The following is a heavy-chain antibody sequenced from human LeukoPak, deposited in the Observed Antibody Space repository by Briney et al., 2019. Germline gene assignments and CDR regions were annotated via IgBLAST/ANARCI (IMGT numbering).Heavy chain of an antibody. Sequence: GGSLRLSCAVSGFTFSSYAMFWVRQAPGKGLECVSSISGSGGSTYYTDSVKGRFTTSRDNSKNTLYLQMNSLRAEDTAVYYCAKVRRMASIPAGAFDIWGQGTMVAVSS. D-gene: IGHD5-24*01. CDR1: GFTFSSYA. CDR2: ISGSGGST. V-gene: IGHV3-23*01. J-gene: IGHJ3*02. CDR3: AKVRRMASIPAGAFDI.